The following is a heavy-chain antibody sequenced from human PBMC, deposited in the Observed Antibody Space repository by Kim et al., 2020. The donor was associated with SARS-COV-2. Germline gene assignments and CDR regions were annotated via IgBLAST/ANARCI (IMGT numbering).Heavy chain of an antibody. V-gene: IGHV4-34*01. D-gene: IGHD3-16*02. J-gene: IGHJ3*01. CDR3: QRFEMLYNAFDL. CDR2: T. Sequence: TTYNPSLQSRVPLSVESSKNQFSLNLTSVTAADSAVYYCQRFEMLYNAFDLWGQGTTVTVSS.